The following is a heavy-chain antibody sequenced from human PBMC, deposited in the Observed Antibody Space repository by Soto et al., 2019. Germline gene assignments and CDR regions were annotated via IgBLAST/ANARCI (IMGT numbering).Heavy chain of an antibody. D-gene: IGHD2-15*01. CDR1: GGTFSSYA. CDR2: IIPIFGTA. J-gene: IGHJ4*02. Sequence: SVKVSCNASGGTFSSYAISWVRQAPGQGLEWMGGIIPIFGTANYAQKFQGRVTITADESTSTAYMELSSLRSEDTAVYYCASGVVVAAIYFDYWGQGTLVTVSS. CDR3: ASGVVVAAIYFDY. V-gene: IGHV1-69*13.